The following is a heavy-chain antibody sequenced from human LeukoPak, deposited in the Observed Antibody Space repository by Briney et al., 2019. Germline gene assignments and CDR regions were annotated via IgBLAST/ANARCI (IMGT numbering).Heavy chain of an antibody. D-gene: IGHD4-17*01. J-gene: IGHJ6*03. Sequence: GGSLRLSCAASGFTFSSYSMNWVCQAPGKGLEWVSSISSSSSYIYYADSAKGRFTISRDNAKNSLYLQMNSLRAEDTAVYYCAKVPHLKYGDYVPDYYMDVWGKGTTVTVSS. CDR3: AKVPHLKYGDYVPDYYMDV. CDR1: GFTFSSYS. V-gene: IGHV3-21*01. CDR2: ISSSSSYI.